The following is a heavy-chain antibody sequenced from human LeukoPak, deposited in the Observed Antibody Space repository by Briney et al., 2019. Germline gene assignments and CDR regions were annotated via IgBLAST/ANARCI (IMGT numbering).Heavy chain of an antibody. CDR3: ERGRRGSSGPWSWYLDL. Sequence: ASVKVSCKASGFTLTNFDINWVRQATGQGLEWMGWMNSNTGNTGYAQEFQGRVTMTRDTSIGTAYMELTKLRSEDTAVYYCERGRRGSSGPWSWYLDLWGRGTLVTASS. CDR2: MNSNTGNT. J-gene: IGHJ2*01. D-gene: IGHD3-22*01. CDR1: GFTLTNFD. V-gene: IGHV1-8*01.